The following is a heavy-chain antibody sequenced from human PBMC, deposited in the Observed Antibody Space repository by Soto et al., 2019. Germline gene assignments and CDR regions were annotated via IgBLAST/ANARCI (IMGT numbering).Heavy chain of an antibody. Sequence: GGSLRLSCAASGFTFSSHWMHWVRQVPGKGLAWVSHIGPDGSGTRYADSVQGRFTISRDNARNTLYLQMDSLRDGDTDVYYCARAHNWYYDYWGPGILVTVSS. V-gene: IGHV3-74*01. D-gene: IGHD1-1*01. CDR2: IGPDGSGT. CDR3: ARAHNWYYDY. CDR1: GFTFSSHW. J-gene: IGHJ4*02.